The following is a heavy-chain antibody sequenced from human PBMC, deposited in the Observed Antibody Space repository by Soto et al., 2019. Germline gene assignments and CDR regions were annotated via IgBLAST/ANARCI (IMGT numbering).Heavy chain of an antibody. CDR1: GGSGTNDDDY. Sequence: TLSLTCPVAGGSGTNDDDYWSWIRQSPGKGLEWIGYISNSGSTGYNPSLKTRLSMSVDRSKNQFTLRLTSATAADTAVYFCATESGSTYGYFDYWGQGTQVTVSS. CDR3: ATESGSTYGYFDY. V-gene: IGHV4-30-4*01. J-gene: IGHJ4*02. CDR2: ISNSGST. D-gene: IGHD5-18*01.